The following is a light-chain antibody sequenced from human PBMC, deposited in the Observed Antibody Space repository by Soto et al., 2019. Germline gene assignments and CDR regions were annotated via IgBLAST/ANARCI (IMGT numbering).Light chain of an antibody. V-gene: IGKV3-20*01. Sequence: EIVLTQSPGTLSLSPGERATLSCRASQFVTSSYLAWYQHKPGQAPRLLIYGASSRAAGIPDRFSGSGSGTDFTLTISRLEPEDFEVYYCQQYGTSPWTFGQGTKVDIK. CDR2: GAS. CDR1: QFVTSSY. J-gene: IGKJ1*01. CDR3: QQYGTSPWT.